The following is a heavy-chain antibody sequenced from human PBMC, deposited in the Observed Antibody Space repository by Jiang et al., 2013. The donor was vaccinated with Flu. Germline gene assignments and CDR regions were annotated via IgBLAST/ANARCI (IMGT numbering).Heavy chain of an antibody. CDR1: GFTFSASA. CDR3: AIPDDHANPKI. D-gene: IGHD4/OR15-4a*01. Sequence: VQLLESGGGLVQPGGSLKLSCAASGFTFSASAMHWVRQASGKGLEWVGRSRSKPNSYATAYAASVNGRFTISRDESKNTAYLQMNSLKTEDTAVYYCAIPDDHANPKIWGQGTMVTVSS. CDR2: SRSKPNSYAT. J-gene: IGHJ3*02. V-gene: IGHV3-73*01.